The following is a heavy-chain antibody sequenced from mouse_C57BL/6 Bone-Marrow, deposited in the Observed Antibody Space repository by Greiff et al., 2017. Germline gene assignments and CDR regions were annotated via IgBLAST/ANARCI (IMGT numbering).Heavy chain of an antibody. CDR1: GFTFSSYA. CDR2: ISDGGSYT. V-gene: IGHV5-4*01. J-gene: IGHJ3*01. Sequence: EVQGVESGGGLVKPGGSLKLSCAASGFTFSSYAMSWVRQTPDKRLEWVATISDGGSYTYYPDNVKGRFTISRDNAKNNLYLQMSHLESEDTAMYYCARADYGSSYGFAYWGQGTLVTVSA. D-gene: IGHD1-1*01. CDR3: ARADYGSSYGFAY.